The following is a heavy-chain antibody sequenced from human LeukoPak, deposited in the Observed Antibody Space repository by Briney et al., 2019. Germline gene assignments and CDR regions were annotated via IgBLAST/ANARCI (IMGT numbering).Heavy chain of an antibody. CDR2: IIPIFGTA. Sequence: SVKVSCKASGGTFSSYAISWVRQAPGQGLEWMGGIIPIFGTANYAQKFQGRVTITADKSTSTAYMELSSLRSEDTAVYYCARALRWPPAMVTIRYYYYYYYMDVWGKGTTVTVSS. D-gene: IGHD5-18*01. J-gene: IGHJ6*03. CDR1: GGTFSSYA. V-gene: IGHV1-69*06. CDR3: ARALRWPPAMVTIRYYYYYYYMDV.